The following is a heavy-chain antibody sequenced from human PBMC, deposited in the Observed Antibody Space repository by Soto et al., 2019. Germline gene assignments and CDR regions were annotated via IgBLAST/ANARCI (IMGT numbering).Heavy chain of an antibody. V-gene: IGHV3-74*01. J-gene: IGHJ6*02. CDR3: ARGIRNYYGMDV. CDR1: DFTFSADW. CDR2: VKGDERTI. D-gene: IGHD5-18*01. Sequence: EVQVVESGGGLVQPGGSLRLSCAASDFTFSADWIHWVRQAPGKGLVCLSRVKGDERTINYVDSVKGRFTISRDNAKNTVYLEMNSLRAEDTAVYYCARGIRNYYGMDVWCRGTTVTFSS.